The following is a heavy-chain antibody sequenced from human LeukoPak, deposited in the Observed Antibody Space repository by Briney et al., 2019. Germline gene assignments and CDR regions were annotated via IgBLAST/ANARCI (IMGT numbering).Heavy chain of an antibody. V-gene: IGHV3-7*01. Sequence: SGGSLRLSCAASGFTFSTYWMSWARQAPGKGPEWVAYIKQDGSEKDYVDSVKGRFTISRDNAKNSLYLQMNSLRGEDTAVYYCARHGGAFDIWGQGTLVTVSS. CDR1: GFTFSTYW. CDR2: IKQDGSEK. CDR3: ARHGGAFDI. J-gene: IGHJ3*02. D-gene: IGHD3-10*01.